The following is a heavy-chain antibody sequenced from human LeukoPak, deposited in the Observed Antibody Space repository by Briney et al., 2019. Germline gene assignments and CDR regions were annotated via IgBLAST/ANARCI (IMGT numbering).Heavy chain of an antibody. Sequence: GRFIISRDNAKNSLYLQMNSLRVEDTAVHYCAKDSGWYTHDSWGQGTLVTVSS. V-gene: IGHV3-11*06. J-gene: IGHJ5*01. D-gene: IGHD6-19*01. CDR3: AKDSGWYTHDS.